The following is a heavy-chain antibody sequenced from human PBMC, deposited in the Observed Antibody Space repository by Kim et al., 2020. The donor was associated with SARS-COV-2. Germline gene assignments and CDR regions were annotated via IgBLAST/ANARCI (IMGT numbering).Heavy chain of an antibody. D-gene: IGHD6-13*01. Sequence: SETLSLTCTVSGGSISSSSYYWGWIRQPPGKGLEWIGSIYYSGSTYDNPSLKSRVTISVDTSKNQFSLKLSSVTAADTAVYYCASLGSSWYTVGAFDIWGQGTMVTVSS. CDR3: ASLGSSWYTVGAFDI. J-gene: IGHJ3*02. CDR2: IYYSGST. V-gene: IGHV4-39*01. CDR1: GGSISSSSYY.